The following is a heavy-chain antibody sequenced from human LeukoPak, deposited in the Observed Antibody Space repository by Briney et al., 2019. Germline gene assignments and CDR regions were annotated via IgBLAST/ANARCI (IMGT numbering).Heavy chain of an antibody. Sequence: SETLSLTCTVSGGSISSSSYYWGWIRQPPGKGLEWIGSIYYSGSTYYNPSLKSRVTISVDTSKNQFSLKLSSVTAADTAVYYCARAVSSGWYNFDCWGQGTLVTVSS. CDR3: ARAVSSGWYNFDC. V-gene: IGHV4-39*07. CDR2: IYYSGST. J-gene: IGHJ4*02. CDR1: GGSISSSSYY. D-gene: IGHD6-19*01.